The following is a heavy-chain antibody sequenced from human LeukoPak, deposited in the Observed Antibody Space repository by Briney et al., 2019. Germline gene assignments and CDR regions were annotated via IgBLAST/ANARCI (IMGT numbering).Heavy chain of an antibody. CDR3: AREVRTAVAGTDY. CDR2: IYGDDET. V-gene: IGHV3-23*03. CDR1: GFTFSSYA. Sequence: GGSLRLSCAASGFTFSSYAMSWVRQAPGKGLEWVSVIYGDDETNYADSVKGRFTISRDNAKNSLYLQMNSLRAEDTAVYYCAREVRTAVAGTDYWGQGTLVTVSS. D-gene: IGHD6-19*01. J-gene: IGHJ4*02.